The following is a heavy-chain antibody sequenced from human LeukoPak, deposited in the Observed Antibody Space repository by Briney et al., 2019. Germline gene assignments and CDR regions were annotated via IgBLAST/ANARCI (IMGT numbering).Heavy chain of an antibody. J-gene: IGHJ4*02. CDR1: GFTFSSYA. V-gene: IGHV3-23*01. CDR2: ISGSGGSI. D-gene: IGHD6-19*01. CDR3: VKGPRWLGAYYFDY. Sequence: GGSLRLSCAASGFTFSSYAMSWVRQAPGKGLEWVSVISGSGGSIYYADSMKGRFTISRDNSKNTLYLQMNSLRGEDTAVYYCVKGPRWLGAYYFDYWGQGTLVTVSS.